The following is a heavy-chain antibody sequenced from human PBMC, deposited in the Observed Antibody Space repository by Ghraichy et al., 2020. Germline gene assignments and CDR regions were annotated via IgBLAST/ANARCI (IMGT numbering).Heavy chain of an antibody. CDR1: GGSIRSSSYY. D-gene: IGHD3-10*01. J-gene: IGHJ4*02. CDR3: ARHVGWYGEFDY. V-gene: IGHV4-39*01. CDR2: INYSGRT. Sequence: SETLSLTCTVSGGSIRSSSYYWGWTRQPPGKGLEWIGSINYSGRTYYNPSLKSRVTISVDTSKNQFSLKLSSVTAADTAVYYCARHVGWYGEFDYWGQGTLVTVSS.